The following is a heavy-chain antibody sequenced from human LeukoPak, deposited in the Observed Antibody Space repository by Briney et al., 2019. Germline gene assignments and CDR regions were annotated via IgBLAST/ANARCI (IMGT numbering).Heavy chain of an antibody. V-gene: IGHV1-46*03. CDR3: ARVGYYYDSSGYYGAFDI. Sequence: ASVKVSCKASGYTFTSYYMHWVRQAPGQGLEWMGIINPSGGSTSYAQKFQGRVTMTRDTSTSTVYMEPSSLRSEDTAVYYCARVGYYYDSSGYYGAFDIWGQGTMVTVSS. CDR2: INPSGGST. D-gene: IGHD3-22*01. J-gene: IGHJ3*02. CDR1: GYTFTSYY.